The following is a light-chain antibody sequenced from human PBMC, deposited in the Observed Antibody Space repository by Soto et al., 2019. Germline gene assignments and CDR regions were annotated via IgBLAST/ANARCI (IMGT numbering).Light chain of an antibody. J-gene: IGKJ1*01. Sequence: DIQMTQSPSTLSASVGDRVTITCRASQSISSWLAWYQQKPGKAPKLLIYKASSLEGGVPSRFSGSGSGTEFTLTISSLQPDDFATYYCQQYNSYSPITFGQGTKVDIK. CDR1: QSISSW. CDR3: QQYNSYSPIT. V-gene: IGKV1-5*03. CDR2: KAS.